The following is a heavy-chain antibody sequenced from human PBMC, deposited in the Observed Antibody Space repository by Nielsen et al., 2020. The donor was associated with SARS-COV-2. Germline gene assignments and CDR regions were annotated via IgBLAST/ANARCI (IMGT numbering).Heavy chain of an antibody. V-gene: IGHV1-46*01. CDR1: GYTFTNNY. CDR3: ARDSSGTYRRVDY. D-gene: IGHD3-22*01. CDR2: INPTNGGT. J-gene: IGHJ4*02. Sequence: SVNVSCKASGYTFTNNYMHWVRQAPGQGLEWMGLINPTNGGTTYAQKFQGRVTMTRDTSTSTVYMELSSLRSDDTAVYYCARDSSGTYRRVDYWGQGTLVTVSS.